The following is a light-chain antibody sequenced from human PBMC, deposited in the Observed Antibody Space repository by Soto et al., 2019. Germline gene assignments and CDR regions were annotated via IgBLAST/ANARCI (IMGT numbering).Light chain of an antibody. CDR2: EVS. CDR3: SSYTSSSTVV. J-gene: IGLJ2*01. V-gene: IGLV2-14*01. Sequence: QSALTQPASVSGSPGQSITISCTGTSSDVGGYNYVSWYQQHPGKAPKLMIYEVSNRPSRVSNRFSGSKSGTTASLTISGLQAEDEADYYCSSYTSSSTVVFGGGTQLTVL. CDR1: SSDVGGYNY.